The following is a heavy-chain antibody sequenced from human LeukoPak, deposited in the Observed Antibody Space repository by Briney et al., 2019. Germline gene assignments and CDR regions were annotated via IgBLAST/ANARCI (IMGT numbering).Heavy chain of an antibody. V-gene: IGHV3-48*01. CDR1: GFTFSLYS. J-gene: IGHJ4*02. D-gene: IGHD3-16*01. CDR2: ITSGSSTI. Sequence: GGSLRLSCAASGFTFSLYSMNWVRQAPGKGLEWVSYITSGSSTIYYADSVKGRFTISRDNAKNSLFLQMNSLRAEDTAVYYCARDGGGDYWGQGTLVTVSS. CDR3: ARDGGGDY.